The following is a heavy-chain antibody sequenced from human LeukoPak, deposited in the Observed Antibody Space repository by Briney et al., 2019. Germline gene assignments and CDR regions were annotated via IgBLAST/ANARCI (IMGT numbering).Heavy chain of an antibody. J-gene: IGHJ4*02. V-gene: IGHV4-34*01. CDR2: INHSGST. Sequence: SETLSLTCAVYGGSFSGYYWSWIRQPPGKGLEWIGEINHSGSTNYNPSLKSRVTISVDTSKNQFSLKLSSVTAADTAVYYCARADYGDYYFDYWGQGTLVTVSS. D-gene: IGHD4-17*01. CDR3: ARADYGDYYFDY. CDR1: GGSFSGYY.